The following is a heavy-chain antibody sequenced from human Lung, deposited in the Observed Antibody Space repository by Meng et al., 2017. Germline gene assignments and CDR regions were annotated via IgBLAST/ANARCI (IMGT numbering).Heavy chain of an antibody. CDR2: LGAHDGDT. Sequence: QVQPVQSGPEVKKPGASVTVSCQASDYTFTGYGVSWVRQAPGQGLEWMAWLGAHDGDTSHAPKFQGRVTVSADRPTATAYMELRSLRSDDTAVYYCARGTPGRSYSDYWGQGTLVTVSS. D-gene: IGHD3-10*01. V-gene: IGHV1-18*01. J-gene: IGHJ4*02. CDR3: ARGTPGRSYSDY. CDR1: DYTFTGYG.